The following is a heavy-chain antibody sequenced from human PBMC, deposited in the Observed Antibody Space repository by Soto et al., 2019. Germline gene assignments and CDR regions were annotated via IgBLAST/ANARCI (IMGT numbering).Heavy chain of an antibody. J-gene: IGHJ6*02. V-gene: IGHV3-30*18. CDR3: AKSLTIPYYYGMDV. CDR1: GFTFSSCG. CDR2: ISYDGSNK. D-gene: IGHD3-3*01. Sequence: GGSLRLSCAASGFTFSSCGMHWVRQAPGKGLEWVAVISYDGSNKYYADSVKGRFTISRDNSKNTLYLQMNSLRAEDTAVYYCAKSLTIPYYYGMDVWGQGTTVTVSS.